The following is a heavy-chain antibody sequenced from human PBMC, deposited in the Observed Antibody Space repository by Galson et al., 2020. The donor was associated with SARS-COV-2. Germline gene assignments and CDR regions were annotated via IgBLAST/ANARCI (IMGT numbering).Heavy chain of an antibody. CDR3: AHGVRVGEPYFQR. Sequence: KMSGPTLVKPTETLTLTCTVSGSSLTTPEVGVGWIRQPPGKALEWLALTYWDDDKRYAPSLLSRLTIAKDTSKNQVVLTMTNMDPADTGTYFCAHGVRVGEPYFQRWGQGALVTVSS. CDR2: TYWDDDK. J-gene: IGHJ1*01. CDR1: GSSLTTPEVG. D-gene: IGHD3-10*01. V-gene: IGHV2-5*05.